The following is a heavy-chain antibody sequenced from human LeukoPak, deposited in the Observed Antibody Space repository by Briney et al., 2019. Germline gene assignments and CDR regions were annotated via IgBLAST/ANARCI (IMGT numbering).Heavy chain of an antibody. J-gene: IGHJ4*02. CDR2: ISGGGGST. CDR1: GFTFSSYV. CDR3: AKGLRGYSYGYSYFDY. Sequence: GESLRLSCAASGFTFSSYVMNWVRQAPGKGLEWVSAISGGGGSTYYADSVKGRYTISRDNSKNTLYLQMNSLRAEDTAVYYCAKGLRGYSYGYSYFDYWGQGTLVTVSS. D-gene: IGHD5-18*01. V-gene: IGHV3-23*01.